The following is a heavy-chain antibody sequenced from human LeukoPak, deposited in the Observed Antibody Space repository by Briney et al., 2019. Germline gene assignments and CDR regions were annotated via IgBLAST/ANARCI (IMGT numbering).Heavy chain of an antibody. Sequence: GGSLRLSCVASGFTLRNYGMHWVRQAPGKGLEWVAVLWKDGSNNFYADSVKGRFRFSRDNSKDMLYLQMNSLRAEDTAVYYCAKEYEIFVGAFDIWGQGTMVTASS. CDR1: GFTLRNYG. CDR2: LWKDGSNN. D-gene: IGHD3-9*01. V-gene: IGHV3-33*06. J-gene: IGHJ3*02. CDR3: AKEYEIFVGAFDI.